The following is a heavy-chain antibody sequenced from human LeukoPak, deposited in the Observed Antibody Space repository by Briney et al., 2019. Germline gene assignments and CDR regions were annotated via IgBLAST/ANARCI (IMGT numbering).Heavy chain of an antibody. CDR2: INHSGST. CDR1: GGSFSGYY. V-gene: IGHV4-34*01. CDR3: AREVMGTTDAFDI. J-gene: IGHJ3*02. D-gene: IGHD1-1*01. Sequence: SSETLSLTCAVYGGSFSGYYWSWIRQPPGKGLEWIGEINHSGSTNYNPSLKSRVTISVDTSKNQFSLKLSSVTAADTAVYYCAREVMGTTDAFDIWGQGTMVTVSS.